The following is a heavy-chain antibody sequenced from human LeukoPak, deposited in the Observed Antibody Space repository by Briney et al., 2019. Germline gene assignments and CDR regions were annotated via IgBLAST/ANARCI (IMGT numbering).Heavy chain of an antibody. CDR3: ARVAPGLDY. V-gene: IGHV3-48*02. CDR1: GFTFSSYN. Sequence: GSLRLSCAASGFTFSSYNMNWVRPAPGKGLEWVSYISSTSSTIYYADSVKGRFTISRDNAENSLYLQMNSLRDDDTAVYYCARVAPGLDYWGQGTLVTVSS. J-gene: IGHJ4*02. CDR2: ISSTSSTI.